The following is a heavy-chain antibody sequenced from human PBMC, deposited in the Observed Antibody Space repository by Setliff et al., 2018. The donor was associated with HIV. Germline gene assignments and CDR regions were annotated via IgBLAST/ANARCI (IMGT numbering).Heavy chain of an antibody. J-gene: IGHJ4*02. V-gene: IGHV3-23*01. CDR2: ISGSGGRT. Sequence: GGSLRLSCAASGFTFNNYAMSWVRQAPGKGLEWVSDISGSGGRTYYADSVKGRFTISRDSSKNTLYLQMNSLRAEDTAVYYCARPNYYDSSGSFDYWGQGTLVTVSS. CDR1: GFTFNNYA. CDR3: ARPNYYDSSGSFDY. D-gene: IGHD3-22*01.